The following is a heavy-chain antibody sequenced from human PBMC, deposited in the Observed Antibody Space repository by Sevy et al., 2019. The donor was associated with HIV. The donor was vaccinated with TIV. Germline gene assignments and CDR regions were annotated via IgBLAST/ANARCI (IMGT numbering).Heavy chain of an antibody. D-gene: IGHD1-26*01. V-gene: IGHV3-7*01. Sequence: RGFLRLSCAASRFTFKTYWMSWVRQAPGKGLEWVGNIKEDGSAKYYADSVRGRFTISRDNAKNSLYLQMSSLRVEDTAVYDCARDSPGYGGYSYWGQGTLVTVSS. CDR3: ARDSPGYGGYSY. CDR2: IKEDGSAK. J-gene: IGHJ4*01. CDR1: RFTFKTYW.